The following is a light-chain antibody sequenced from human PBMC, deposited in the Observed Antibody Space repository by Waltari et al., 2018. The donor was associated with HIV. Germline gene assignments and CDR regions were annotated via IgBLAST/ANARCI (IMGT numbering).Light chain of an antibody. V-gene: IGKV1-39*01. CDR1: QTISTY. CDR2: AAS. J-gene: IGKJ3*01. CDR3: QQSYSGLT. Sequence: DIQMTQSPSSLSASLGDRVIINCRASQTISTYINWYQHKTGRAPNLMIYAASSLQRGIPSRFSGSGSGTDFTLTINNLQAEDFATYYCQQSYSGLTFGPGTKVDV.